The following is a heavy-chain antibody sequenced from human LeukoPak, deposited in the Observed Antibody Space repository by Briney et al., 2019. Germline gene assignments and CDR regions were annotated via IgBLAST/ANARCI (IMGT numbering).Heavy chain of an antibody. J-gene: IGHJ4*02. D-gene: IGHD7-27*01. CDR3: ARDNRGATSLDY. Sequence: GGSLGLSCAASGFNFCDYYMSWIRQAPGKRLEWVSYISSSGSTIYYADSVKGRFTISRDNAKNSLYMQMNSLRAEDTAVYYCARDNRGATSLDYWGQGTLVIVSS. CDR1: GFNFCDYY. V-gene: IGHV3-11*04. CDR2: ISSSGSTI.